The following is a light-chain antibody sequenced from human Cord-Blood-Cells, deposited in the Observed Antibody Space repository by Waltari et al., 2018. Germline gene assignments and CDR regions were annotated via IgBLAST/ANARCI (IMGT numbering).Light chain of an antibody. V-gene: IGKV1-39*01. CDR2: AES. CDR1: QSISSY. J-gene: IGKJ1*01. Sequence: DIQMTQSPSSLSASVGDRVTITCRASQSISSYLNWYQQKPGKAPKLLIYAESSLQSGLPSRFSGSGSETDFTLTISSLQPNDSATYYCQQSHSTPWTFGQGTTEEIK. CDR3: QQSHSTPWT.